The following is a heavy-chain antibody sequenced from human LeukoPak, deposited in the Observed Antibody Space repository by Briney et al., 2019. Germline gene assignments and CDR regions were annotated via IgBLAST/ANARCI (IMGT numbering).Heavy chain of an antibody. CDR2: INQDGDHK. J-gene: IGHJ4*02. Sequence: GGSLRLSCVASGFTFSHYWISWVRQTPGQGLEWVANINQDGDHKYYVDSVKGRFTISRDNAKNSLYLQMNSLGAEDTAVYYCARNKMVGASQFDNWGQGTLVTVSS. CDR3: ARNKMVGASQFDN. D-gene: IGHD1-26*01. V-gene: IGHV3-7*01. CDR1: GFTFSHYW.